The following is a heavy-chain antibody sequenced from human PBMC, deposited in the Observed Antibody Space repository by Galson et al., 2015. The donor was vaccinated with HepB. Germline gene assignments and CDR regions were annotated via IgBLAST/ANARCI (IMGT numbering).Heavy chain of an antibody. CDR1: GFTVNSKH. J-gene: IGHJ3*02. CDR3: GGGGGHDAFDI. V-gene: IGHV3-53*01. D-gene: IGHD1-26*01. CDR2: IHIDGRT. Sequence: SLRLSCAASGFTVNSKHMTWVRQAPGKGLEWVSDIHIDGRTYSADSGRGRFAISRDNSRTTHYLQKNSLRADDTAVYYCGGGGGHDAFDIWGQGTMVTVSS.